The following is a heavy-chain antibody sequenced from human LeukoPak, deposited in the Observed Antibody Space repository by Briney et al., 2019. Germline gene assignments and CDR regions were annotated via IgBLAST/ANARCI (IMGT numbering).Heavy chain of an antibody. D-gene: IGHD2-8*01. J-gene: IGHJ4*02. CDR3: ASQDNGSVDY. CDR1: GGTFSSYA. CDR2: IIPILGIA. V-gene: IGHV1-69*04. Sequence: SVKVSCKASGGTFSSYAISWERQAPGQGLEWMGRIIPILGIANYAQKFQGRVTITADKSTSTAYMELSSLRSEDTAVYYCASQDNGSVDYWGQGTLVTVSS.